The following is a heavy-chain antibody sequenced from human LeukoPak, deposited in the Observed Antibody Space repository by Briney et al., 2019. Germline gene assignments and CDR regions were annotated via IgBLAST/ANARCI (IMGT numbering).Heavy chain of an antibody. CDR1: GYTFTSYY. V-gene: IGHV1-46*01. Sequence: ASVKVSCKASGYTFTSYYMHWVRQAPGQGLEWMGIINPSGGSTSYAQKFQGRVNMTRDMSTSTVYMELSSLRSEDTAVYYCARDPPTDSSGYVFDPWGQGTLVTVSS. CDR2: INPSGGST. J-gene: IGHJ5*02. D-gene: IGHD3-22*01. CDR3: ARDPPTDSSGYVFDP.